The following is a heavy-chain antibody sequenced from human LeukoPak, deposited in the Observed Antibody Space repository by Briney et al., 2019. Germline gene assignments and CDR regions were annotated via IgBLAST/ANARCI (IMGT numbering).Heavy chain of an antibody. V-gene: IGHV4-39*07. CDR2: IYYSGST. Sequence: SETLSLTCTVSGGSISSSSYYWGWTRQPPGRGLEWIGSIYYSGSTYYNPSLKSRVTISVDTSKNQFSLKLSSVTAADTAVYYCARTIYYYDSSGPPLEDYWGQGTLVTVSS. CDR1: GGSISSSSYY. D-gene: IGHD3-22*01. J-gene: IGHJ4*02. CDR3: ARTIYYYDSSGPPLEDY.